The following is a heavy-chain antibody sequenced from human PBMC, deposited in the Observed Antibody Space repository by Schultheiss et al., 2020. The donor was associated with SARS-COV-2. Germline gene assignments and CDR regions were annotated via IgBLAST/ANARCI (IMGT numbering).Heavy chain of an antibody. CDR2: MNPNSGNT. D-gene: IGHD3-10*01. V-gene: IGHV1-8*01. CDR1: GYTFTSYD. Sequence: ASVKVSCKASGYTFTSYDINWVRQATGQGLEWMGWMNPNSGNTGYAQKFQGRVTITADESTSTAYMELSSLRSEDTAVYYCATISRWLVWGDDAFDIWGQGTMVTVSS. CDR3: ATISRWLVWGDDAFDI. J-gene: IGHJ3*02.